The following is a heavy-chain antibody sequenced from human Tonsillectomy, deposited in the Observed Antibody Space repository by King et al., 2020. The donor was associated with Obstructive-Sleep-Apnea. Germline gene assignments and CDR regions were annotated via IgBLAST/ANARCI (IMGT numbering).Heavy chain of an antibody. J-gene: IGHJ4*02. Sequence: VQLVESGGGLVQPGGSLRLSCAASGFIFSNYAMSWVRQAPGKGLEWVSAISGSGGSTYYGDSVKGRFTLSRNNTKNTLYLQMNSLRAEDTAVYYCETQIVRGTANWGQGTLVTVSS. CDR2: ISGSGGST. V-gene: IGHV3-23*04. CDR1: GFIFSNYA. D-gene: IGHD1-26*01. CDR3: ETQIVRGTAN.